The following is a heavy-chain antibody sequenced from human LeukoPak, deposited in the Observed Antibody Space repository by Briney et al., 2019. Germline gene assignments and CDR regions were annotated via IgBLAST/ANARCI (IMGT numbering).Heavy chain of an antibody. CDR1: GFTFSSYE. CDR2: ISSSGSTI. D-gene: IGHD6-13*01. J-gene: IGHJ6*04. CDR3: ARNGILGIAAAVDV. V-gene: IGHV3-48*03. Sequence: PGGSLRLSCAASGFTFSSYEMNWVRQAPGKGLEWVSYISSSGSTIYYADSVKGRFTISRDNAKNSVYLQMNSLRAEDTAVYYCARNGILGIAAAVDVWGKGTTVTVSS.